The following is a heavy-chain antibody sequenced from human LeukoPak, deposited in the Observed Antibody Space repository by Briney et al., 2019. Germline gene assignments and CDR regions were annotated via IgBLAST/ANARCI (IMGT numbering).Heavy chain of an antibody. CDR1: EFIFSSYG. Sequence: GGSLRPSCAASEFIFSSYGMHWVRQAPGKGLEWVASIWYDGSNKYHADSVKGRFTISRDNSKSTLYLQMNSLRAEDTAVYYCARARNNYDSSGYSALDYWGQGTLVTVSS. V-gene: IGHV3-33*01. J-gene: IGHJ4*02. CDR3: ARARNNYDSSGYSALDY. CDR2: IWYDGSNK. D-gene: IGHD3-22*01.